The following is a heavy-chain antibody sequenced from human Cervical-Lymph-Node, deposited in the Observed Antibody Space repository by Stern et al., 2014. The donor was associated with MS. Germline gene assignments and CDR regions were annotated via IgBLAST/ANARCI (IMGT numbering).Heavy chain of an antibody. D-gene: IGHD2-21*02. V-gene: IGHV3-74*01. CDR1: GFTFSSYW. J-gene: IGHJ5*02. CDR3: ARDPSYCGGDCYANWFDP. Sequence: QLVQSGGGLVQPGGSLRLSCAASGFTFSSYWMHWVRQAPGKGLVWVSRITSDGSSTSYADSVKGRFTISRDNAKNTLYLQMNSLRAEDTAVYYCARDPSYCGGDCYANWFDPWGQGTLVTVSS. CDR2: ITSDGSST.